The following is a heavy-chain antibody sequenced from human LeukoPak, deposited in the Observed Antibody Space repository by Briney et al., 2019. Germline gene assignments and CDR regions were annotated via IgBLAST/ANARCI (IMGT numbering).Heavy chain of an antibody. J-gene: IGHJ3*02. Sequence: GRSLRLSCAASGFTFSSYAMHWVRQAPGKGLEWVAVISYDGSNKYYADSVKGRFTISRDNSKNTLYLQMNSLRAEDTAVYYCARESGLLPSAFDIWGQGTMVTVSS. D-gene: IGHD1-26*01. V-gene: IGHV3-30*04. CDR1: GFTFSSYA. CDR2: ISYDGSNK. CDR3: ARESGLLPSAFDI.